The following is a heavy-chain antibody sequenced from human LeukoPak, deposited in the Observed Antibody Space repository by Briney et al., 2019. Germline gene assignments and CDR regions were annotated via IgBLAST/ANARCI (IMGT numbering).Heavy chain of an antibody. J-gene: IGHJ5*02. D-gene: IGHD3-16*01. CDR2: ISGNAADT. CDR3: AKMGGVSESNARTFDP. V-gene: IGHV3-23*01. Sequence: GGSLRLSCVASGFTFSSYGMSWVRQAPGKGLEWVSAISGNAADTFYADSVKGRFTISRDNSKNTLYLQMKSLRVEDTALYHCAKMGGVSESNARTFDPWGQGTLVTVSS. CDR1: GFTFSSYG.